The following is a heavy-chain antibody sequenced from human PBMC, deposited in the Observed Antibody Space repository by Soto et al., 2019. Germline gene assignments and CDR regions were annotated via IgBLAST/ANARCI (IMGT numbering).Heavy chain of an antibody. CDR3: ASARVGSAFDI. CDR1: GFTFSSYA. Sequence: GGSLRLSCAASGFTFSSYAMHWVRQAPGKGLEWVAVISYDGSNKYYADSVKGRFTISRDNSKNTLYLQMNSLRAEDTAVYYCASARVGSAFDIWGQGTMVTVSS. J-gene: IGHJ3*02. D-gene: IGHD1-26*01. CDR2: ISYDGSNK. V-gene: IGHV3-30-3*01.